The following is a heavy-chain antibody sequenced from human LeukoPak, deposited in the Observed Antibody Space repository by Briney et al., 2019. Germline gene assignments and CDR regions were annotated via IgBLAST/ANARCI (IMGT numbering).Heavy chain of an antibody. CDR1: GFTFSSYA. V-gene: IGHV3-23*01. D-gene: IGHD4-11*01. J-gene: IGHJ6*03. Sequence: GESLRLSCAVSGFTFSSYAMSWVRQAPGKGLEWVSGISGGGGTTYYADSVKGRLTISRDNSKNTLFLQMNSLRAEDTAVYYCAKDARYSNPTYYMDVWGKGTTVTVSS. CDR3: AKDARYSNPTYYMDV. CDR2: ISGGGGTT.